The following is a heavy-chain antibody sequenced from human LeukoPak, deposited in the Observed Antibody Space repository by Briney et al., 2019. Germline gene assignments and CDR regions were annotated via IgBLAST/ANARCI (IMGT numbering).Heavy chain of an antibody. V-gene: IGHV3-23*01. J-gene: IGHJ2*01. CDR3: AKAKLLWFGELAYWYFDL. CDR1: GFTFSSYG. CDR2: ISGSGGST. Sequence: PGGSLRLSCAASGFTFSSYGMSWVRQAPGKGLEWVSAISGSGGSTYYADSVKGRFTISRDNSKNTLYLQMNSLRAEDTAVYYCAKAKLLWFGELAYWYFDLWGRGTLVTVSS. D-gene: IGHD3-10*01.